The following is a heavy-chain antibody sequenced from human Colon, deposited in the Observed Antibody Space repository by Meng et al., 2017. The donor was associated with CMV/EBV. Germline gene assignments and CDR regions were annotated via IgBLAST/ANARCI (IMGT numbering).Heavy chain of an antibody. Sequence: GESLKISCAASGFTFSSYWMSWVRQAPGKGLEWVANIKQDGSERYYVDSVKGRFTASRDNARNSLYLQMNSLRAEDTAVYYCARIQYASWSGYYGDYWGQGALVTVSS. V-gene: IGHV3-7*01. J-gene: IGHJ4*02. CDR2: IKQDGSER. CDR1: GFTFSSYW. D-gene: IGHD3-3*01. CDR3: ARIQYASWSGYYGDY.